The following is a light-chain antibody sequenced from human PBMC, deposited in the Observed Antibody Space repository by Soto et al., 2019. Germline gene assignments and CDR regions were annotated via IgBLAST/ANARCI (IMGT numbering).Light chain of an antibody. J-gene: IGKJ5*01. Sequence: EIVLTQSPATLSLSPGERATLSCRASQSVSSYLAWYQQKPGKAPRLLIYDASKRDTGIQARFSGSGSETNFTLTISILEPEDFAVYYCQQRSNWPPITFGQGTRLEIK. CDR3: QQRSNWPPIT. CDR2: DAS. V-gene: IGKV3-11*01. CDR1: QSVSSY.